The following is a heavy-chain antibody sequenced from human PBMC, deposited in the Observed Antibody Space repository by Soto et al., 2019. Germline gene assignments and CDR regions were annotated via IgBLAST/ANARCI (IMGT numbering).Heavy chain of an antibody. Sequence: VDSLKSSCKGSGYTFTEYWIGWVRQLPGKGLEWMGIIYPGDSDTSYSPSFQGHVTITVDKSTSTAYLQWHPLKASDPAKYYCARPISNFRDYPYAMDVWGQGTTVTVSS. D-gene: IGHD4-4*01. CDR3: ARPISNFRDYPYAMDV. V-gene: IGHV5-51*01. CDR2: IYPGDSDT. CDR1: GYTFTEYW. J-gene: IGHJ6*02.